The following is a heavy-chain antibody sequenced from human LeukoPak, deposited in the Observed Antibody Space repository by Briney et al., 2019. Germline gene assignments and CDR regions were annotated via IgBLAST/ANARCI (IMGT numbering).Heavy chain of an antibody. D-gene: IGHD3-3*01. Sequence: PETLSLTCTVSGGSISSYYWSWIRQPPGKGLEWIGYIYYSGSTNYNPSLKSRVTISVDTSKNQFSLKLSSVTAADTAVYYCARGVIFGVVNIDYYYYYMDVWGKGTTVTVSS. CDR1: GGSISSYY. CDR2: IYYSGST. V-gene: IGHV4-59*01. J-gene: IGHJ6*03. CDR3: ARGVIFGVVNIDYYYYYMDV.